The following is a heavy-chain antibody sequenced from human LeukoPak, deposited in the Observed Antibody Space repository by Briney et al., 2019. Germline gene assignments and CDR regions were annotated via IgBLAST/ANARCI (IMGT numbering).Heavy chain of an antibody. CDR1: GYTFTGYY. CDR2: INPNSGGT. V-gene: IGHV1-2*02. Sequence: ASVKVSCKASGYTFTGYYMHWVRQAPGQGLERMGWINPNSGGTNYAQKFQGRVTMTRDTSISTAYMELSRLRSDDTAVYYCARVLGEMATIYYFDYWGQGTLVTVSS. D-gene: IGHD3-16*01. J-gene: IGHJ4*02. CDR3: ARVLGEMATIYYFDY.